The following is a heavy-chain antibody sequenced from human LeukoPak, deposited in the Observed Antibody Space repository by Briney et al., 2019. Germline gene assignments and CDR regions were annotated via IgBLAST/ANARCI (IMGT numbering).Heavy chain of an antibody. J-gene: IGHJ6*02. D-gene: IGHD6-19*01. Sequence: GGSLRLSCVASEFTFSSYGMHWVRQAPGKGLGWVAVISYDGSNKYYADSVKGRSTISRDNSKNTLYLQMSSLRGEDTAVYYCARDQAKDGWYFVGRPDYYGMDVWGQGTTVTVSS. CDR3: ARDQAKDGWYFVGRPDYYGMDV. CDR2: ISYDGSNK. V-gene: IGHV3-30-3*01. CDR1: EFTFSSYG.